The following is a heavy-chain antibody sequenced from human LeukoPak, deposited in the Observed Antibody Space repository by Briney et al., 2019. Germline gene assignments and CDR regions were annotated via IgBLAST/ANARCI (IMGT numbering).Heavy chain of an antibody. J-gene: IGHJ4*02. D-gene: IGHD3-10*01. V-gene: IGHV1-69*13. Sequence: ASVKVSCKASGYTFTSYGISWVRQAPGQGLEWMGGIIPIFGTANYAQKFQGRVTITADESTSTAHMELSSLRSEDTAVYYCARTGREGFDYWGQGTLVTVSS. CDR3: ARTGREGFDY. CDR2: IIPIFGTA. CDR1: GYTFTSYG.